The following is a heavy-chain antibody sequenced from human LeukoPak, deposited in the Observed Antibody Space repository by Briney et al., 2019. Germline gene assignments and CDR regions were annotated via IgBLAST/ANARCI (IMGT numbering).Heavy chain of an antibody. CDR3: SRDSLSSCGGDCYSGLDV. CDR2: IKSDGSST. V-gene: IGHV3-74*01. CDR1: GFTFSNYW. D-gene: IGHD2-21*02. J-gene: IGHJ6*02. Sequence: GGSLRLSCAASGFTFSNYWMHWVRQAPGEALMWVSRIKSDGSSTTYADSVKGRFTISRDSAKNTLYLQMNSLRAEDTAVYYCSRDSLSSCGGDCYSGLDVWGQGTTVTVSS.